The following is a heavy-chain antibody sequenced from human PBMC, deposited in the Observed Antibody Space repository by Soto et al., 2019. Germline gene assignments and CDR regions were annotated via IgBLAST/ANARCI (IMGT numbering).Heavy chain of an antibody. CDR2: ISGSGGST. CDR3: AKCGDYDILTGYYRTVGMDV. V-gene: IGHV3-23*01. Sequence: PGGSLRLSCAASGFTFTNHRMGWVRQAPGKGLEWVSAISGSGGSTYYADSVKGRFTISRDNSKNTLYLQMNSLRAEDTAVYYCAKCGDYDILTGYYRTVGMDVWGQGTTVTVSS. J-gene: IGHJ6*02. CDR1: GFTFTNHR. D-gene: IGHD3-9*01.